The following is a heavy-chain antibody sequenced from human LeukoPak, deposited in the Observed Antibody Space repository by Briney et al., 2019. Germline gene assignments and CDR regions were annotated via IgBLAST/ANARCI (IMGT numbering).Heavy chain of an antibody. CDR1: GFTFSGHA. Sequence: GGSLRLSCVASGFTFSGHAMSWVRQAPGKGLEWVSTISGSGDSTSYADSVKGRFTISRDNSRYTLYLQMNSLRAEDTAVYYCAKQVPGFDYWGQGTLVTVSS. J-gene: IGHJ4*02. V-gene: IGHV3-23*01. CDR2: ISGSGDST. D-gene: IGHD4/OR15-4a*01. CDR3: AKQVPGFDY.